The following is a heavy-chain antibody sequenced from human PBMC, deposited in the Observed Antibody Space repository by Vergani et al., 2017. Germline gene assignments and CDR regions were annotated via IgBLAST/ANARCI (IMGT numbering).Heavy chain of an antibody. D-gene: IGHD6-13*01. V-gene: IGHV3-48*03. J-gene: IGHJ4*02. CDR1: GFTFSSYE. Sequence: EVQLVESGGGLVQPGGSLRLSCAASGFTFSSYEMNWVRQAPGKGLEWVSYISSSGSTIYYADSVKGRFTISRDNAKNSLYLQMNSLRAEDTAVYYCAKDDPQQLVDYWGQGTLVTVSS. CDR2: ISSSGSTI. CDR3: AKDDPQQLVDY.